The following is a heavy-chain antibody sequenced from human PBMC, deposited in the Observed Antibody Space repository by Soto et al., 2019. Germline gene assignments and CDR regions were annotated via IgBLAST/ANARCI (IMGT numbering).Heavy chain of an antibody. D-gene: IGHD3-9*01. CDR3: ARRSTISRGFDY. CDR2: IYYSGTT. Sequence: QLQLRESGPGLVKPSETLSLTCTVSGGSIISNNHYWGWIRQPPGKGLEWIGNIYYSGTTYYNPSLKSRVTMSVDTSKGQFSLKLSSMTVAYTAVSFCARRSTISRGFDYWGQGTLVTVSS. CDR1: GGSIISNNHY. J-gene: IGHJ4*02. V-gene: IGHV4-39*01.